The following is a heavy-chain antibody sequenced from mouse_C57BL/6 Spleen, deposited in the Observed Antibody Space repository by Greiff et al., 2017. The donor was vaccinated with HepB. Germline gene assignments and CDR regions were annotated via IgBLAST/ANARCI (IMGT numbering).Heavy chain of an antibody. D-gene: IGHD2-4*01. J-gene: IGHJ3*01. Sequence: QVHVKQPGAELVRPGSSVKLSCKASGYTFTSYWMHWVKQRPIQGLEWIGNIDPSDSETHYNQKFKDKATLTVDKSSSTAYMQLSSLTSEDSAVYYCARWKDYDGFAYWGQGTLVTVSA. CDR1: GYTFTSYW. CDR3: ARWKDYDGFAY. CDR2: IDPSDSET. V-gene: IGHV1-52*01.